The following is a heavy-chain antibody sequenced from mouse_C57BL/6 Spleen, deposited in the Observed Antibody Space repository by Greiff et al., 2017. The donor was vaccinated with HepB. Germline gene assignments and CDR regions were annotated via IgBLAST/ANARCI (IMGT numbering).Heavy chain of an antibody. D-gene: IGHD1-1*01. Sequence: EVQLQQSGPELVKPGASVKISCKASGYTFTDYYMNWVKQSHGKSLEWIGDINPNNGGTSYNQKFKGKATLTVDKSSSTAYMELRSLTSEDSAVYYCARADYYGSSYGSGPDYWGQGTTLTVSS. V-gene: IGHV1-26*01. J-gene: IGHJ2*01. CDR1: GYTFTDYY. CDR2: INPNNGGT. CDR3: ARADYYGSSYGSGPDY.